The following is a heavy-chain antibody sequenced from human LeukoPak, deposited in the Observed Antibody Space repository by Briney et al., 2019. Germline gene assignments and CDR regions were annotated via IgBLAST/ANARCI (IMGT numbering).Heavy chain of an antibody. CDR1: GFTFSSYG. D-gene: IGHD6-13*01. V-gene: IGHV3-30*02. CDR3: ARDSGMGIAAAGTIDY. CDR2: IRYDGSNK. J-gene: IGHJ4*02. Sequence: PGGSLRLSCAASGFTFSSYGMLWVRQAPGKGLEWVAFIRYDGSNKYYADSVKGRFTISRDNSKNTLYLQMNSLRAEDTAVYYCARDSGMGIAAAGTIDYWGQGTLVTVSS.